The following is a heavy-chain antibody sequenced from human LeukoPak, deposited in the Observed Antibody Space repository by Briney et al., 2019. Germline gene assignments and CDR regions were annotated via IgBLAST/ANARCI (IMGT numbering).Heavy chain of an antibody. J-gene: IGHJ4*02. CDR1: GYTSTGNY. CDR3: ARDNGWYGFDY. CDR2: INPNSGGT. Sequence: ASVKVSCKASGYTSTGNYIHWVRQAPGQGLEWMGWINPNSGGTNYAQKFQGRVTMTRDTSITTAYMELSRLGSDDTAVYFCARDNGWYGFDYWGQGTLVTVSS. D-gene: IGHD6-19*01. V-gene: IGHV1-2*02.